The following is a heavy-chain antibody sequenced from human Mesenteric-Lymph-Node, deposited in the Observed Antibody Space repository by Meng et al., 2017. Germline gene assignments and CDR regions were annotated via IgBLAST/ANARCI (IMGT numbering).Heavy chain of an antibody. D-gene: IGHD5-18*01. Sequence: LSLTCAASGFTFSTFAMSWVRQAPGRGLEWVSTITGSGDTTYYADSVKGRFTIARDKSMNTVDVQMNSLRVEDTAIYYCAKGGGYSYGYLPSWGQGMLVTVSS. V-gene: IGHV3-23*01. J-gene: IGHJ5*02. CDR2: ITGSGDTT. CDR3: AKGGGYSYGYLPS. CDR1: GFTFSTFA.